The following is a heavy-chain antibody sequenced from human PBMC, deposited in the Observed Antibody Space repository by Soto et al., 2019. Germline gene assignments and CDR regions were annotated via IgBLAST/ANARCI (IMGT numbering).Heavy chain of an antibody. J-gene: IGHJ6*02. CDR1: GFTFSNAW. D-gene: IGHD6-19*01. Sequence: EVQLVESGGGLVKPGGSLRLSCAASGFTFSNAWMSWVRQAPGKGLEWVGRIKSKTDGGTTDYAAPVKGRFTISRDDSNNTLYLQMNSLKTEDTAVYYCTTEGQWLVLLDYYYDMDVWGQGTTVTVSS. V-gene: IGHV3-15*01. CDR3: TTEGQWLVLLDYYYDMDV. CDR2: IKSKTDGGTT.